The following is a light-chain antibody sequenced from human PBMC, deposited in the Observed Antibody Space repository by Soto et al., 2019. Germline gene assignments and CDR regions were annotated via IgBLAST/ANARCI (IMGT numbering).Light chain of an antibody. J-gene: IGKJ5*01. Sequence: DIQMTQSPSSVSASVGDRVTITCRASQGISNWLAWYQQKPGKAPKLLIYGASSLQGGVPSRFSGSGSGTDFTLTISSLQPEDFAIYYSQQANSVPPITFGQGTRLEIK. CDR3: QQANSVPPIT. V-gene: IGKV1-12*01. CDR2: GAS. CDR1: QGISNW.